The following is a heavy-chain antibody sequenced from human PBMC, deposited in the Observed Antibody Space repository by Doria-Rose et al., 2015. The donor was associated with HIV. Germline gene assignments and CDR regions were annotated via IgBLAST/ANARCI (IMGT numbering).Heavy chain of an antibody. J-gene: IGHJ4*02. CDR3: ARVPDNYITSPFDY. Sequence: AGLLKPSETLSLTCAVYGGSFSDHYWSWIRQPPGKGLEWIGEINDTGSANYNPSLKSRVTISVDTSKNQFSLKVSSVTAADTAVYYCARVPDNYITSPFDYWGQGKLVTVSS. V-gene: IGHV4-34*01. CDR2: INDTGSA. D-gene: IGHD3-10*01. CDR1: GGSFSDHY.